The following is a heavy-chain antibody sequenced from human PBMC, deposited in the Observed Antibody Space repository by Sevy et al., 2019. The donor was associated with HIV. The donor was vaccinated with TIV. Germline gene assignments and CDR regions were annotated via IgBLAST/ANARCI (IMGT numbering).Heavy chain of an antibody. Sequence: GGSLRLSCAASGFTFNEYYMSWIRQAPGKGLEWVSYISSRSSYTNYATSVKGRFTTVRDNAQKSLFLQMNSLRAEDTAVKYCARNDCGGNGASGNSFDCWGQGTLVTVSS. J-gene: IGHJ4*02. V-gene: IGHV3-11*06. CDR2: ISSRSSYT. D-gene: IGHD4-17*01. CDR3: ARNDCGGNGASGNSFDC. CDR1: GFTFNEYY.